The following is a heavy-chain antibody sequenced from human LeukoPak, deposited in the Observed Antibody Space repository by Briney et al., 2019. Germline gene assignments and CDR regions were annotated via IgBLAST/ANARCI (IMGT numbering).Heavy chain of an antibody. D-gene: IGHD2-15*01. V-gene: IGHV1-69*06. CDR1: GGTFSSYA. CDR3: AKDRGCSGGSCYGAYYFDY. J-gene: IGHJ4*02. CDR2: IIPIFGTA. Sequence: ASVKVSCKASGGTFSSYAISWVRQAPGQGLEWMGGIIPIFGTANYAQKFQGRVTITADKSTSTAYMELSSLRSEDTAVYYCAKDRGCSGGSCYGAYYFDYWGQGTLVTVSS.